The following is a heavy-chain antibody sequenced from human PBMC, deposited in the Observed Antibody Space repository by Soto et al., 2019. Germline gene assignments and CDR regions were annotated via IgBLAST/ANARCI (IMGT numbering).Heavy chain of an antibody. CDR2: ISSSSSYI. J-gene: IGHJ6*03. CDR3: AREGGCSSTSCYIAYYYMDV. Sequence: TGGSLRLSCAASGFTFSSYSMNWVRQAPGKGLEWVSSISSSSSYIYYADSVKGRFTISRDNAKNSLYLQMNSLRAEDTAVYYCAREGGCSSTSCYIAYYYMDVWGKGATVTVSS. CDR1: GFTFSSYS. D-gene: IGHD2-2*02. V-gene: IGHV3-21*01.